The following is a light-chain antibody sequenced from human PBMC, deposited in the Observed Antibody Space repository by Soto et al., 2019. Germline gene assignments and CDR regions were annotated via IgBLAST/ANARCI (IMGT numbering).Light chain of an antibody. V-gene: IGKV3-20*01. J-gene: IGKJ1*01. CDR1: QSVSSSY. CDR3: QQYCSSPWT. CDR2: GAS. Sequence: ILMTQSPGTLSLSPGERATISCRASQSVSSSYLAWYQQKPGQAPRLLIYGASSRDSGIPDRFSGSGSGTDFTLTISRLEPEDFAVYYCQQYCSSPWTFGQGTKVDIK.